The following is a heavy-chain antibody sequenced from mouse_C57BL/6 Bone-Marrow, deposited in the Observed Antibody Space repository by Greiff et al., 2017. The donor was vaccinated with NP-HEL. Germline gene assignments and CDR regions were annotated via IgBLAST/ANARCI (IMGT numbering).Heavy chain of an antibody. CDR3: ARAGPYWYFDV. CDR2: ISDGGSYT. J-gene: IGHJ1*03. V-gene: IGHV5-4*03. Sequence: EVKLLASFVGLVKPGGSLKLSCAASGFTFSSYAMSWVRQTPEKRLEWVATISDGGSYTYYPDNVKGRFTISRDNAKNNLYLQMSTLKSEDTAMYYCARAGPYWYFDVCATGTTVTVSS. CDR1: GFTFSSYA. D-gene: IGHD3-3*01.